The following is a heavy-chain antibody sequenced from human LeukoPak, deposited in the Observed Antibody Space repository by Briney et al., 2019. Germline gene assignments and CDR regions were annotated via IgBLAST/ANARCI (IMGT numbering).Heavy chain of an antibody. CDR1: GGTLSSYA. J-gene: IGHJ6*03. D-gene: IGHD1-1*01. V-gene: IGHV1-69*06. CDR2: ILPIFGTA. CDR3: SRGPQLDYYYYYYMDV. Sequence: ASVTVSCQASGGTLSSYAISWVRPAPGQGLEWVGGILPIFGTANYAQKFQGRVTITADKSTSTAYMELSSLRSEDTAVYYCSRGPQLDYYYYYYMDVWGKGTTVTVSS.